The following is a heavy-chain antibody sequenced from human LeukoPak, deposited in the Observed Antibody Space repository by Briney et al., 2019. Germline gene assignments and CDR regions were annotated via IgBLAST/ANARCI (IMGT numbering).Heavy chain of an antibody. J-gene: IGHJ4*02. V-gene: IGHV3-7*01. CDR3: AKDSHSWSRDY. CDR2: IKQNGSET. D-gene: IGHD6-13*01. Sequence: GGSLRLSCAASGFTFTNNFMSWVREVPGKGLEWVANIKQNGSETTYADSVRGRFTISRDNAKKSLYLEMNSLRAEDTAVYYCAKDSHSWSRDYWGQGTLVTVSS. CDR1: GFTFTNNF.